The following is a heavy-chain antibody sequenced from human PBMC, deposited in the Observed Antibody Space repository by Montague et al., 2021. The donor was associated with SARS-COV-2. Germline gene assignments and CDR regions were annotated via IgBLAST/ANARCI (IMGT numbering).Heavy chain of an antibody. CDR1: GFTFSSYA. CDR3: ARDWAMVRGVIRYPEDY. Sequence: SLRLSCAASGFTFSSYAMHWVRQAPGKGLEWVAVISYDGSNKYYADSVKGRFTISRDNSKNTLYLQMNSLRAEDTAVYYCARDWAMVRGVIRYPEDYWGQGTLVTGSS. D-gene: IGHD3-10*01. CDR2: ISYDGSNK. J-gene: IGHJ4*02. V-gene: IGHV3-30-3*01.